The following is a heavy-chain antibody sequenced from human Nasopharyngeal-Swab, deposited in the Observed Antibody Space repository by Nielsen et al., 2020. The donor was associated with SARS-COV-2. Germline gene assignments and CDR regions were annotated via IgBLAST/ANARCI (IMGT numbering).Heavy chain of an antibody. V-gene: IGHV3-30*02. CDR2: IWYDGSNK. J-gene: IGHJ4*02. CDR1: GFTFSSYG. D-gene: IGHD3-22*01. Sequence: GGSLRLSCAASGFTFSSYGMHWVRQAPGKGLEWVAVIWYDGSNKYYADSVKGRFTISRDNSKNTLYLQMNSLRPEDTALYYCAKGPPNYYDSSGYYLDYWGQGTLVTVSS. CDR3: AKGPPNYYDSSGYYLDY.